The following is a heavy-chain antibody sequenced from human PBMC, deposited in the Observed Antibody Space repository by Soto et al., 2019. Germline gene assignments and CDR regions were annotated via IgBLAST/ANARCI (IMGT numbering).Heavy chain of an antibody. D-gene: IGHD3-22*01. Sequence: VASVKVSCKASGGTFSSYAISWVRQAPGQGLEWMGGIIPIFGTANYAQKFQGRVTITADESTSTAYMELSSLRSEDTAVYYCARDRHAYDSPSSYFDYWGQGTLVTVSS. CDR3: ARDRHAYDSPSSYFDY. J-gene: IGHJ4*02. CDR1: GGTFSSYA. CDR2: IIPIFGTA. V-gene: IGHV1-69*13.